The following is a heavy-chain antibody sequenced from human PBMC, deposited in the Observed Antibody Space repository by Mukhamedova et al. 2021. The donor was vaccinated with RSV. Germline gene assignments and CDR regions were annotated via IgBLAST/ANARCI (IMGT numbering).Heavy chain of an antibody. V-gene: IGHV4-39*07. Sequence: GKGLEWIGSIYYRGGAYQNPSLKGRVTVSVDTSKNDFSLKIISVTAADTAMYYCVRENQYYFYDGIYSAGWRDPWGQGIMVTVSS. D-gene: IGHD2/OR15-2a*01. CDR3: VRENQYYFYDGIYSAGWRDP. J-gene: IGHJ5*02. CDR2: IYYRGGA.